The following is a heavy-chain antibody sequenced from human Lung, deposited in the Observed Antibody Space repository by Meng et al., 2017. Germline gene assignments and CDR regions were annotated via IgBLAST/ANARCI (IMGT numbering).Heavy chain of an antibody. CDR3: AREREGDASFDH. V-gene: IGHV1-2*06. J-gene: IGHJ4*02. Sequence: QVQLVQSGAEVRKPGASLPVSCEPSGDIFTDCQSHWVRQAPGPGLEWMGRITPNSGGANYAQKFQGRVTMTRDTSIRTAYMDLSRLTSDDTAIYYCAREREGDASFDHWGQGALVTVSS. CDR2: ITPNSGGA. CDR1: GDIFTDCQ.